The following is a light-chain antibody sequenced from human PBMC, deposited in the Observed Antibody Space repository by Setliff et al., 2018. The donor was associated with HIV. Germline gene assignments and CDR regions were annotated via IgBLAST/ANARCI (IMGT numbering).Light chain of an antibody. CDR1: NIGSKS. CDR3: QVWDSSSDHHV. CDR2: DDN. J-gene: IGLJ1*01. Sequence: SYELTQPPSVSVAPGKTARITCGGNNIGSKSVHWYQQKPGQAPVLVVYDDNDRPSGIPERFSGSSSGNTATLTISRVEAGDEADYYCQVWDSSSDHHVFGTGTKVTVL. V-gene: IGLV3-21*03.